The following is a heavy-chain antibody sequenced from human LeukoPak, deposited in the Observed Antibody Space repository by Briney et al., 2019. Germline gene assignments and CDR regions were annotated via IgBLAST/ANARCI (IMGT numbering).Heavy chain of an antibody. D-gene: IGHD2-2*01. J-gene: IGHJ4*02. CDR1: GFTFSSYS. Sequence: GGSLRLSCAASGFTFSSYSMNWVRQAPGKGLEWVSSISSSSSYIYYADSVKGRFTISRDNAKNSLYLQMNSLRAEDTAVYYCARRGSDKRYCSSTSCPFDYWGQGTLVTVSS. V-gene: IGHV3-21*01. CDR3: ARRGSDKRYCSSTSCPFDY. CDR2: ISSSSSYI.